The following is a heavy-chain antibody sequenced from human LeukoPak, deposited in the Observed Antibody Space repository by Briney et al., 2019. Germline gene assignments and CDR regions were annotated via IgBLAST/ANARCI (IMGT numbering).Heavy chain of an antibody. D-gene: IGHD3-10*01. J-gene: IGHJ5*02. CDR1: GGSISSSSYY. CDR2: IYYSGST. CDR3: ATSYAAGYYGDWFDP. V-gene: IGHV4-39*01. Sequence: SETLSLTCTVSGGSISSSSYYWGWIRQPPGKGLEWIGSIYYSGSTYYNPSLKSRVTISVDTSKNQFSLKLSSVTAADTAVYYCATSYAAGYYGDWFDPWGQGTLVTVSS.